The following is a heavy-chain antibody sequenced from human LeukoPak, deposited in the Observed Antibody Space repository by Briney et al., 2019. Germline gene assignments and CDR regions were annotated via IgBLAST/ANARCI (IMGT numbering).Heavy chain of an antibody. CDR3: KRRSSSGWDDAFDI. CDR2: IYYSGST. D-gene: IGHD6-19*01. J-gene: IGHJ3*02. V-gene: IGHV4-30-4*03. CDR1: GGSISSGDYY. Sequence: PSETLSLTCTVSGGSISSGDYYWSWIRQPPGKGLEWIGYIYYSGSTYYNPSLKSRVTISVDTSKNQFSLKLSSVTAADTAVYYCKRRSSSGWDDAFDIWGQGTMVTVSS.